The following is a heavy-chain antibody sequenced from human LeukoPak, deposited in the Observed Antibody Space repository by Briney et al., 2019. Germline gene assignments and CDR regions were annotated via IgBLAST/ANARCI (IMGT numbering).Heavy chain of an antibody. V-gene: IGHV4-59*08. CDR3: ATARGYSSSIFAP. CDR2: IYYSGST. CDR1: GGSISSYY. J-gene: IGHJ5*02. Sequence: PSETLSLTCTVSGGSISSYYWSWIRQPPGKGLEWIGYIYYSGSTNYNPSLKSRVTISVDTSKNQFSLKLSSVAAADTAVYYCATARGYSSSIFAPWGQGTLVTVSS. D-gene: IGHD6-13*01.